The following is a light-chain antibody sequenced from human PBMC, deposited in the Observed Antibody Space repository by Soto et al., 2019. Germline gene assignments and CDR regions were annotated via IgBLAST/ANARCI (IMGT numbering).Light chain of an antibody. CDR2: GAS. CDR3: QQHSRSIT. CDR1: QSVNNNY. J-gene: IGKJ4*01. Sequence: ALTQSPGTLSLSPGEIATLSCRASQSVNNNYLAWYQQKPGQSPRLLIYGASIRATAIPDRFSGSGSGTDFTLIISRLEPEDSAVYYCQQHSRSITFGGGTKVEIK. V-gene: IGKV3-20*01.